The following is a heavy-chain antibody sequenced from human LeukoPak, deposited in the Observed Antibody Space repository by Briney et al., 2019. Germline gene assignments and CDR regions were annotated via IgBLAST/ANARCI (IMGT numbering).Heavy chain of an antibody. CDR2: ISSSSSAK. CDR1: GFTFSSYW. J-gene: IGHJ5*02. D-gene: IGHD3-10*01. Sequence: GGSLRLSCAASGFTFSSYWMSWVRQAPGKGLEWVSYISSSSSAKYYADSVRGRFTISRDNAKNSLYLQMNSLTDEDTAVYYCARGWFGESLYWKWFDPWGQGTLVTVSS. V-gene: IGHV3-48*02. CDR3: ARGWFGESLYWKWFDP.